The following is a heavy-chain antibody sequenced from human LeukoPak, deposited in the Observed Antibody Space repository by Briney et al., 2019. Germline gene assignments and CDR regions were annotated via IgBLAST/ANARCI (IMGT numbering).Heavy chain of an antibody. CDR3: ARDPVKYCSSTSCPALGFDL. Sequence: SQTLSLTCTVTGGSISSGSYYWSWIRQPAGKGLEWIGRIYTSGSTNYNPSLKSRATISVDTSKNQFSLKLSSVTAADPAVYYCARDPVKYCSSTSCPALGFDLWGRGTLVTVSS. V-gene: IGHV4-61*02. CDR1: GGSISSGSYY. D-gene: IGHD2-2*01. J-gene: IGHJ2*01. CDR2: IYTSGST.